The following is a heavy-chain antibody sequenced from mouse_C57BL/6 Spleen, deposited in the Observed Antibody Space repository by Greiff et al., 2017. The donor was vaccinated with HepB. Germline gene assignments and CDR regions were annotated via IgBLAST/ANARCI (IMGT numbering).Heavy chain of an antibody. Sequence: EVKLQESGGDLVKPGGSLKLSCAASGFTFSSYGMSWVRQTPDKRLEWVATISSGGSYTYYPDSVKGRFTISRDNAKNTLYLQMSSLKSEDTAMDYCARPLDSSGYGGAMDYWGQGTSVTVSS. CDR3: ARPLDSSGYGGAMDY. V-gene: IGHV5-6*01. J-gene: IGHJ4*01. CDR1: GFTFSSYG. CDR2: ISSGGSYT. D-gene: IGHD3-2*02.